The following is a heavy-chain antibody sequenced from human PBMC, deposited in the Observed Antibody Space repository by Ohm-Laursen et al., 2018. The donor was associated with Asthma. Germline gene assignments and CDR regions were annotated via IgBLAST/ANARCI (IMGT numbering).Heavy chain of an antibody. CDR2: ISYDGSNK. V-gene: IGHV3-30*18. J-gene: IGHJ6*02. CDR3: AKDSPPYEVYSYGMDV. D-gene: IGHD1-14*01. CDR1: GFTFSSYG. Sequence: RSLRFSCAASGFTFSSYGMHWVRQAPGKGLEWVAVISYDGSNKYYADSVKGRFTISRDNSKNTLYLQMNSLRAEDTAVYYCAKDSPPYEVYSYGMDVWGQGTTVTVSS.